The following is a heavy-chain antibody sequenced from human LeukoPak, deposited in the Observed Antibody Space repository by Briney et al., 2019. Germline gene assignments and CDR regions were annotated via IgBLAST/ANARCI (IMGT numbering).Heavy chain of an antibody. D-gene: IGHD3-16*01. CDR3: ARGGYVIVRDWFDP. V-gene: IGHV1-2*02. Sequence: ASVKVSCKASGYTLTGYYMHWVRQAPGQGLEWMGCINPNGGDTKYAQKFQGRVTMTRDTSMNTAYMELSRLRSDDTAIYYCARGGYVIVRDWFDPWGQGTLVTVSS. CDR2: INPNGGDT. CDR1: GYTLTGYY. J-gene: IGHJ5*02.